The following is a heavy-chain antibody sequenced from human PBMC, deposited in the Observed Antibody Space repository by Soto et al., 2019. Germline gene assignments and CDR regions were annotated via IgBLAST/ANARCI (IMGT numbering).Heavy chain of an antibody. CDR2: ISTYNGNT. CDR3: ARVQEVETPANNFFDS. CDR1: GYTFTSSV. J-gene: IGHJ5*01. V-gene: IGHV1-18*01. Sequence: QVQLVQSGAEVKMPGASVKVSCKASGYTFTSSVISWLRQAPGQGLEWMGWISTYNGNTNYAQKFQGRLTMTTDTSTTTAYMELRSLRSADTALSSCARVQEVETPANNFFDSWGQGTLVTVSS. D-gene: IGHD2-2*01.